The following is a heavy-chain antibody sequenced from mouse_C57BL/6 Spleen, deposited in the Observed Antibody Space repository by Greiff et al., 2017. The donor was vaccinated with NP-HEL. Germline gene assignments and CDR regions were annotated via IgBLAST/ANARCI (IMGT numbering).Heavy chain of an antibody. V-gene: IGHV1-76*01. J-gene: IGHJ1*03. Sequence: VQLQESGAELVRPGASVKLSCKASGYTFTDYYINWVKQRPGQGLEWIARIYPGSGNTYYNEKFKGKATLTAEKSSSTAYMQLSSLTSEDSAVYCCARGGSSYDWYFDVWGTGTTVTVSS. CDR3: ARGGSSYDWYFDV. CDR2: IYPGSGNT. D-gene: IGHD1-1*01. CDR1: GYTFTDYY.